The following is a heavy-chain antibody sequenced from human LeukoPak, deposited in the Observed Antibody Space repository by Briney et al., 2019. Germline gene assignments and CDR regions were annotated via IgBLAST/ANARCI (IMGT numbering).Heavy chain of an antibody. D-gene: IGHD1-7*01. Sequence: GGSLRLSCAASGFSFSSSGMHWVRQAPGKGPEWVAFTRFDDSYKAYGNSVKGRSTISRDNSKNTLYLQMDSLRSDDTAVYYCAKSSAGITWFDPWGQGTLVIVSS. CDR2: TRFDDSYK. CDR1: GFSFSSSG. V-gene: IGHV3-30*02. J-gene: IGHJ5*02. CDR3: AKSSAGITWFDP.